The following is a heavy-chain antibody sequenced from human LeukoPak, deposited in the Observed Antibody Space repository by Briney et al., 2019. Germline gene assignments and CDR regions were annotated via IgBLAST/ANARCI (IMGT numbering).Heavy chain of an antibody. CDR1: GGSISSGSYY. V-gene: IGHV4-61*02. J-gene: IGHJ6*03. CDR3: AREGVGEVLRYFDWLGLGYLTSAYYYYMDV. D-gene: IGHD3-9*01. Sequence: SETLSLTCTVSGGSISSGSYYWSWIRQPAGKGLEWIGRIYTRGSTNYNPSLKSRVTISVDTSKNQFSLKLSSVTAADTAVYYCAREGVGEVLRYFDWLGLGYLTSAYYYYMDVWGKGTTVTISS. CDR2: IYTRGST.